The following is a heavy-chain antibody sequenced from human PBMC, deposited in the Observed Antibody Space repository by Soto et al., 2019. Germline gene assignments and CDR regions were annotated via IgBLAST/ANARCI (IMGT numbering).Heavy chain of an antibody. V-gene: IGHV1-69*06. CDR1: GGTFSSYA. D-gene: IGHD2-2*01. J-gene: IGHJ5*02. CDR3: ARVVPAAIWSRSWFDP. Sequence: QVQLVQSGAEVKKPGSSVKVSCKASGGTFSSYAISWVRQAPGQGLEWMGGIIPIFGTANYAQKVQGRVTITADKSTSTAYMELSSLRSEDTAVYYCARVVPAAIWSRSWFDPWGQGTLVTVSS. CDR2: IIPIFGTA.